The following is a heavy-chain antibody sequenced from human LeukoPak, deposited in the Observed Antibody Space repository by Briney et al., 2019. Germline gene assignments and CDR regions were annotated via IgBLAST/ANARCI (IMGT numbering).Heavy chain of an antibody. Sequence: PGGSLRLSCTASGFTFGDYAMSWFRQAPGKGLEWVGFIRSKAYGMTTEYAASVKCRFTISRDDSKSIAYLQMNSLKTEDTAVYYCTRGQGIVAHPIPFDYWGQGTLVTVSS. CDR3: TRGQGIVAHPIPFDY. CDR2: IRSKAYGMTT. V-gene: IGHV3-49*03. D-gene: IGHD5-12*01. J-gene: IGHJ4*02. CDR1: GFTFGDYA.